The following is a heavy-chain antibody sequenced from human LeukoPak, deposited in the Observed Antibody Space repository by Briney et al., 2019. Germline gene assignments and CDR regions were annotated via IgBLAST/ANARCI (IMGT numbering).Heavy chain of an antibody. D-gene: IGHD5-18*01. J-gene: IGHJ4*02. CDR2: INQDGSEE. CDR1: GFTFSSYS. CDR3: ARAGYTYVTLYY. V-gene: IGHV3-7*01. Sequence: PGGSLRLSCAASGFTFSSYSMNWVRQAPGKGLEWVANINQDGSEEYYVDSVKGRFTISRDNAKSSLYLQMNSLRAEDTAVYYCARAGYTYVTLYYWGQGTLVTVSS.